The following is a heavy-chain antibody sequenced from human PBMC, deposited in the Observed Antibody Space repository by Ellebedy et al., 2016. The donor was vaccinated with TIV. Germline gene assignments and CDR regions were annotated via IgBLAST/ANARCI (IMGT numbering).Heavy chain of an antibody. CDR1: GGSISKTSYY. Sequence: MPSETLSLTCIVFGGSISKTSYYWGWIRQSPGKGLEWLGNIYYSGTTYISPSLKSRASISVDASNNQFSLKLSSVTATDTAVYYCATSPAMATRIDHWGRGTLVTVSS. D-gene: IGHD5-24*01. V-gene: IGHV4-39*01. CDR3: ATSPAMATRIDH. CDR2: IYYSGTT. J-gene: IGHJ5*02.